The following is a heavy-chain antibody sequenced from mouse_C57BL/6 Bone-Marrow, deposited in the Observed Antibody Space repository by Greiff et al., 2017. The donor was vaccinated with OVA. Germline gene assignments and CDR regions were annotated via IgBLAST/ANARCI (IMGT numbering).Heavy chain of an antibody. V-gene: IGHV7-1*01. Sequence: EVKLMESGGGLVQSGRSLRLSCATSGFTFSDFYMEWVRQAPGKGLEWIAASRNKANDYTTEYSASVKGRFIVSRDTSQSILYLQMNALRAEDTAIYYCARDEGWLPFSYWGQGTLVTVSA. CDR1: GFTFSDFY. CDR2: SRNKANDYTT. D-gene: IGHD2-3*01. CDR3: ARDEGWLPFSY. J-gene: IGHJ3*01.